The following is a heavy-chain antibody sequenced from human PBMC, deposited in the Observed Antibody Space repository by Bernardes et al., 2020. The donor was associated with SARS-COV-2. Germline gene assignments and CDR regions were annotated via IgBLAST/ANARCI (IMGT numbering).Heavy chain of an antibody. CDR2: MSPNSDNL. Sequence: ASVKVSCKASGYTFTSYNIDWVRQAPGQGLEWLGWMSPNSDNLGYAQKFQNRVSMIRDISLSTAYLELSGLTSDDTAIYYCALRSPDCGGACYLPYWGQGTLVTVSS. D-gene: IGHD2-21*02. CDR1: GYTFTSYN. J-gene: IGHJ4*02. CDR3: ALRSPDCGGACYLPY. V-gene: IGHV1-8*01.